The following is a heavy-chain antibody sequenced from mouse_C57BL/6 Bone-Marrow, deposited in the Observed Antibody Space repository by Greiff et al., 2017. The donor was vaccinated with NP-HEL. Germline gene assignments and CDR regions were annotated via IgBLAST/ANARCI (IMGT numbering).Heavy chain of an antibody. J-gene: IGHJ3*01. CDR2: IYPRSGNT. V-gene: IGHV1-81*01. Sequence: QVHVKQSGAELARPGASVKLSCKASGYTFTSYGISWVKQRTGQGLEWIGEIYPRSGNTYYNEKFKGKATLTADKSSSTAYMELRSLTSEDSAVYFCARWTAWFAYWGQGTLVTVSA. CDR1: GYTFTSYG. CDR3: ARWTAWFAY.